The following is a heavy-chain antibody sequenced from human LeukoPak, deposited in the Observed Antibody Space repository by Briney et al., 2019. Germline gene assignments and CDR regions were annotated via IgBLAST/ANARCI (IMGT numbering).Heavy chain of an antibody. Sequence: SETLSLTCTVSGGSISSYYWSWIRQPPEKGLEWIGYIYFSGTTKYNPSLESRVTISVDTSKNQFSLKLSSVTAADTAVYYCARRRAEGGSNGHYNWFDPWGQGILVTVSS. CDR3: ARRRAEGGSNGHYNWFDP. J-gene: IGHJ5*02. V-gene: IGHV4-59*08. D-gene: IGHD6-13*01. CDR2: IYFSGTT. CDR1: GGSISSYY.